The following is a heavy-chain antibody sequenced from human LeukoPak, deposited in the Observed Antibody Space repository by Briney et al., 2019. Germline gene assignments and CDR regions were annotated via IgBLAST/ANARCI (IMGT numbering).Heavy chain of an antibody. CDR1: GFTFSSYS. CDR2: ISSSSSYI. D-gene: IGHD1/OR15-1a*01. J-gene: IGHJ5*02. V-gene: IGHV3-21*04. CDR3: AKDSGRDGDEQLDP. Sequence: GGSLRLSCAASGFTFSSYSMNWVRQAPGKGLEWVSSISSSSSYIYYADSVKGRFTISRDNSKNTLYLQMNSLRAEDTAVYYCAKDSGRDGDEQLDPWGQGTLVTVSS.